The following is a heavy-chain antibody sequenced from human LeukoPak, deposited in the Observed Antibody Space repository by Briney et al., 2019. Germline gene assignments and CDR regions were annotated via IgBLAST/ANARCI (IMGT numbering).Heavy chain of an antibody. CDR3: ERNQGDGFSYGYS. CDR1: GYTFSGYY. D-gene: IGHD5-18*01. Sequence: ASVKVSFKASGYTFSGYYMNWVRQAPGQGLEWMGWINPNSGDTSYAPKFKGRVTMTRDTSISTAYMELSRLRSDDTAVYYCERNQGDGFSYGYSWGQGTLVTVSS. J-gene: IGHJ4*02. CDR2: INPNSGDT. V-gene: IGHV1-2*02.